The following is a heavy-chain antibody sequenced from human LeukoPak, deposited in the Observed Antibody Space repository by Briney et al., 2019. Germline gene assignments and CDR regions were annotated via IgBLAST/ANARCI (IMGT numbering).Heavy chain of an antibody. D-gene: IGHD3-10*01. Sequence: ASVKVSCKASGYTFTGYYMHWVRQAPGQGLEWMGWINPNSGGTNYAQKFQGRVTMTRDTSISTAYMELSRLRSDDTAVYYCARVLMTYYYGSGSPDRYNWFDPWGQGALVTVSS. CDR1: GYTFTGYY. CDR2: INPNSGGT. J-gene: IGHJ5*02. V-gene: IGHV1-2*02. CDR3: ARVLMTYYYGSGSPDRYNWFDP.